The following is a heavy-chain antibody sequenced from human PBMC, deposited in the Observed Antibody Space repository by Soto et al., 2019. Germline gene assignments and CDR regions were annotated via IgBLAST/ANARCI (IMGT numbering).Heavy chain of an antibody. CDR3: ARTPTQWLVPYFDY. D-gene: IGHD6-19*01. V-gene: IGHV1-8*01. J-gene: IGHJ4*02. CDR2: MNPNSGNT. Sequence: QVQLVQSGAEVKKPGASVKVSCKASGYTFTSYDINWVRQATGQGLEWMGWMNPNSGNTGYAQKFQGRVTMTRNTSISTAYMELSSLRSEDTAVYYCARTPTQWLVPYFDYWVQGTLVTVSS. CDR1: GYTFTSYD.